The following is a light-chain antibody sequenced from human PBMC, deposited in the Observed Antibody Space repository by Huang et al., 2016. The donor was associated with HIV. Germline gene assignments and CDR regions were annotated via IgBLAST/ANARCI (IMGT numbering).Light chain of an antibody. CDR2: GVS. CDR1: QGVGDN. V-gene: IGKV3-15*01. Sequence: EILMTRFPATLSVSPGERATLSCRASQGVGDNLAWYQQKPGQAPRLLIYGVSTRATNVPPRFSGSGSGTDFTLTISSLQSEDFALYYCQHYYNLPYTFGHGTRLETK. CDR3: QHYYNLPYT. J-gene: IGKJ2*01.